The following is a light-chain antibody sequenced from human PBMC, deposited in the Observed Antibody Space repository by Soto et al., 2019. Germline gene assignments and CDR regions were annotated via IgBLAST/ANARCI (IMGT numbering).Light chain of an antibody. CDR2: ATS. J-gene: IGKJ4*01. CDR3: QQVNSYPLT. Sequence: DIQLTQSPSFLSASVGDRVTITCRASQDIANYLAWYQQKPGKAPKFLIYATSTFQSGLPSRFSGSGSGTEFTLTISSLQPEDFATYYCQQVNSYPLTFGGGTKVESK. V-gene: IGKV1-9*01. CDR1: QDIANY.